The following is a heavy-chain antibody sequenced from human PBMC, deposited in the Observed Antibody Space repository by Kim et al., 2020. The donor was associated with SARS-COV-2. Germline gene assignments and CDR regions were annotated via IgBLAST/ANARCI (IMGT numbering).Heavy chain of an antibody. CDR3: ARRGADYGDPIWFDP. J-gene: IGHJ5*02. D-gene: IGHD4-17*01. Sequence: SVTVSCKASGGTFSSYAISWVRQAPGQGLEWMGGIIPIFGTANYAQKFQGRVTITADESTSTAYMELSSLRSEDTAVYYCARRGADYGDPIWFDPWGQGTLVTVSS. CDR1: GGTFSSYA. CDR2: IIPIFGTA. V-gene: IGHV1-69*13.